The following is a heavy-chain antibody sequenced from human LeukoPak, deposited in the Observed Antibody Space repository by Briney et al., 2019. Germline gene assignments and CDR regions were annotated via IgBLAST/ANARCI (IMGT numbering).Heavy chain of an antibody. J-gene: IGHJ6*02. D-gene: IGHD3-10*01. CDR3: ARAGSGSYRVYYGMDV. Sequence: ASVKVSCKASGYTFTSYGISWVRQAPGQGLEWMGWISAYNGNTNYAQKLQGRVTMTTDTSTSTAYMELRSLRSDDTAVYYCARAGSGSYRVYYGMDVWGQGTTVTVSS. CDR2: ISAYNGNT. CDR1: GYTFTSYG. V-gene: IGHV1-18*01.